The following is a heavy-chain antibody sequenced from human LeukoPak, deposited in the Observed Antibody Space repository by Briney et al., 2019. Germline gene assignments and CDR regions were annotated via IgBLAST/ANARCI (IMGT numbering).Heavy chain of an antibody. J-gene: IGHJ4*02. CDR3: AREVWGPEY. CDR1: GFTFSSYG. D-gene: IGHD1-14*01. CDR2: ISYDGSNK. Sequence: GGSLRLSCAASGFTFSSYGMHWVRQAPGKGLEWVAVISYDGSNKYYADSVKGRFTISRDNSKNTLYLQMSSLRAEDTAVYYCAREVWGPEYWGQGTLVTVSS. V-gene: IGHV3-30*03.